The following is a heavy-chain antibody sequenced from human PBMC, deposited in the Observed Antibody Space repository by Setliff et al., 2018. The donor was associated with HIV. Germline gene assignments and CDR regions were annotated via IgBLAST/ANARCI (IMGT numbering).Heavy chain of an antibody. CDR2: IFPGDSET. CDR1: GYDFTTNW. Sequence: GESLKISCKTSGYDFTTNWVGWVRQMPGKGLEWVAIIFPGDSETRYSPSFEGQVTISADRSINTVYLQWSSLRASDTAIYYCTRHPLRPGIAGYFYFVDVWGTGTTVTVSS. V-gene: IGHV5-51*01. D-gene: IGHD3-9*01. CDR3: TRHPLRPGIAGYFYFVDV. J-gene: IGHJ6*03.